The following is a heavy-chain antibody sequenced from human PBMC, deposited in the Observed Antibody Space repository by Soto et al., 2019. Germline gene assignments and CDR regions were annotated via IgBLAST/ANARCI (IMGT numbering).Heavy chain of an antibody. Sequence: PSETLSLTCAVSGGSISSSNWWSWVRQPPGKGLEWIGEIYHSGSTNYNPSLKSRVTISVDKSKNQFSLKLSSVTAADTAVYYCARESSYWSSTSCYRYWFDPWGQGTLVTVSS. CDR2: IYHSGST. CDR3: ARESSYWSSTSCYRYWFDP. J-gene: IGHJ5*02. D-gene: IGHD2-2*01. V-gene: IGHV4-4*02. CDR1: GGSISSSNW.